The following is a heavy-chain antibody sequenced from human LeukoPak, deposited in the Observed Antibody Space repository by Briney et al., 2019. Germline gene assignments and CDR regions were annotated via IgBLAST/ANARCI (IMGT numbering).Heavy chain of an antibody. CDR3: ARDRRGGSLGGDLFDF. Sequence: HPGGSLRLSCEGSGFTFSNYWMGWVRQAPGKGLQWVANIKTDGSEKYYVDSVKGRFTISRDNAKNSLYLQMNNLRLEDTAVYYCARDRRGGSLGGDLFDFWGHGTLVIVSS. V-gene: IGHV3-7*01. CDR2: IKTDGSEK. CDR1: GFTFSNYW. J-gene: IGHJ4*01. D-gene: IGHD3-16*01.